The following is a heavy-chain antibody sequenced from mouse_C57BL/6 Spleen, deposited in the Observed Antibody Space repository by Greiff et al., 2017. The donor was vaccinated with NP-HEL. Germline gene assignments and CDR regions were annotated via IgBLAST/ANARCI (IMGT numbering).Heavy chain of an antibody. J-gene: IGHJ2*01. D-gene: IGHD1-1*01. V-gene: IGHV1-64*01. Sequence: QVQLKQPGAELVKPGASVKLSCKASGYTFTSYWMHWVKQRPGQGLEWIGMIHPNSGSTNYNEKFKSKATLTVDKSSSTAYMQLSSLTSEDSAVYYCARDYYGSSPYYFGYWGQGTTLTVSS. CDR1: GYTFTSYW. CDR2: IHPNSGST. CDR3: ARDYYGSSPYYFGY.